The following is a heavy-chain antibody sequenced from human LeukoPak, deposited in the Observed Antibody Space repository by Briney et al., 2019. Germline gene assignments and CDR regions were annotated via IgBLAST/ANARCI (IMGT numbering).Heavy chain of an antibody. CDR2: ISSSSSYI. CDR1: GFTFSSYS. CDR3: ARLCRAEEQQPGGCFDY. Sequence: GGSLRLSCAASGFTFSSYSMNWVRQAPGKGLEWVSSISSSSSYIYYADSVKGRFTISRDNAKNSLYLQMNSLRAEDTAVYYCARLCRAEEQQPGGCFDYWGQGTLVTVSS. V-gene: IGHV3-21*04. J-gene: IGHJ4*02. D-gene: IGHD6-13*01.